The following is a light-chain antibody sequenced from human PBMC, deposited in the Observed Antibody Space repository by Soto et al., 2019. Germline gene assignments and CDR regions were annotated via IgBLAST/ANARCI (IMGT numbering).Light chain of an antibody. V-gene: IGLV1-44*01. J-gene: IGLJ2*01. CDR2: SNN. CDR1: SSNIGSNT. CDR3: AAWDDSLNGYVV. Sequence: QSVLTQPPSASGTPGQRVTISCSGSSSNIGSNTVNWYQQLPGTAPKLLIYSNNQRPSGVPDRFSSSKSGTSASLAISGLQSEDEDDYYCAAWDDSLNGYVVFGGGTKLTVL.